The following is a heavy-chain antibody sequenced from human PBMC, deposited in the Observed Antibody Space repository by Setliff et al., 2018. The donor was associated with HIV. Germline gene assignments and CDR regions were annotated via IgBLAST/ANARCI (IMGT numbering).Heavy chain of an antibody. CDR3: ARASSQWLAHPGSLQL. CDR2: IFYSGSTYYNP. J-gene: IGHJ1*01. CDR1: GGSISSGGYY. Sequence: PSETLSLTCTVSGGSISSGGYYWSWIRQHPGKGLECIGYIFYSGSTYYNPYYNPSLKSRTSISIDTSKNRFSLKVDSVTAADTAVYYCARASSQWLAHPGSLQLWGQGTLVTVSS. D-gene: IGHD6-19*01. V-gene: IGHV4-31*03.